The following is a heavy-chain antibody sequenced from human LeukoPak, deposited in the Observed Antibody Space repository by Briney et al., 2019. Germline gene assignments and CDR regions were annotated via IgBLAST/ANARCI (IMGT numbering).Heavy chain of an antibody. J-gene: IGHJ3*02. Sequence: SGTLSLTCTVSRGAISGYIWKWIRQPPGEGPGRIGHIHHSGSPTYNPSLQSRLTISLDTPKNQFSLKLRSVTAADTAFYYCARDDDSDDHADFDIWGQGTMDTVSS. CDR1: RGAISGYI. V-gene: IGHV4-59*01. CDR2: IHHSGSP. CDR3: ARDDDSDDHADFDI. D-gene: IGHD1-14*01.